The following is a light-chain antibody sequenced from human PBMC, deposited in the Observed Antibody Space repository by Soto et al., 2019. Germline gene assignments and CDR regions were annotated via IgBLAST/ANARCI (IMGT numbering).Light chain of an antibody. CDR2: EVN. V-gene: IGLV2-8*01. CDR3: SSYAGTNNRYV. CDR1: GSDIGGYNF. Sequence: QSALTHPPSASGSPGQSVTISCTGTGSDIGGYNFVSWYQQHPGKVPKLIISEVNKRPSGVPDRFSGSKSGNTASLTVSGLQADYEADYYCSSYAGTNNRYVFGTGTKLTVL. J-gene: IGLJ1*01.